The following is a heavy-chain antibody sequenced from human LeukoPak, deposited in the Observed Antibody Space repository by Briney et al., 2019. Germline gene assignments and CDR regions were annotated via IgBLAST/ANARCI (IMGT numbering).Heavy chain of an antibody. V-gene: IGHV3-20*04. CDR2: VNWNGGST. D-gene: IGHD5-18*01. J-gene: IGHJ6*03. Sequence: GGSLRLSCAASGFTFDNYGMTWVRQVPGKGLEWVSGVNWNGGSTGYADSVKGRFTISRDNAKNSLYLQMNSLRAEDTAVYYCARLPWIQLWSRKKYYYYYYMDVWGKGTTVTVSS. CDR1: GFTFDNYG. CDR3: ARLPWIQLWSRKKYYYYYYMDV.